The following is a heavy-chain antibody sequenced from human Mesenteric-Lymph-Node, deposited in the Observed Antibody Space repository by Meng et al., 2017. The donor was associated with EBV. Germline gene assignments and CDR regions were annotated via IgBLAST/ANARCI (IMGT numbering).Heavy chain of an antibody. CDR2: IHYSGST. V-gene: IGHV4-39*01. Sequence: LHSQEAGPGLVKPSGTLSLTCTFSGDSISSSSYYWGWIRQPPGKGLEWIANIHYSGSTFYNPSLKSRVTISVDTSKNQFSLKLRSVTAADTAVYYCARTTDYGDLYFDYWGQGTLVTVSS. CDR1: GDSISSSSYY. J-gene: IGHJ4*02. D-gene: IGHD4-17*01. CDR3: ARTTDYGDLYFDY.